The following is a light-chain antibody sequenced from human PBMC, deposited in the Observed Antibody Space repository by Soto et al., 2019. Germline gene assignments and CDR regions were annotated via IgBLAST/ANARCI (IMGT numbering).Light chain of an antibody. J-gene: IGLJ3*02. Sequence: QSALTQPASVSGSPGQSITISCTGTSSDVGDYNYVSWYQHHPGKAPKLMIYDVSSRPSGVSNRFSGSKSGNTASLTISGLQAEDEADYYCSSYSSSSARVFGGGTKVTVL. CDR1: SSDVGDYNY. V-gene: IGLV2-14*03. CDR3: SSYSSSSARV. CDR2: DVS.